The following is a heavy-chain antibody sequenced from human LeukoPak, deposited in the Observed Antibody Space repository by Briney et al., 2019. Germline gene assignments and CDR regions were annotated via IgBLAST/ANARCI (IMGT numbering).Heavy chain of an antibody. D-gene: IGHD2-8*01. J-gene: IGHJ4*02. Sequence: ASVKVSCKASGYTFTSYDINWVRQATGQGLEWMGWMNPNSGNTGYAQKFQGRVTMTRDTSTSTVYMELSSLRSGDTAVYYCARPNGGALFDYWGQGTLVTVSS. V-gene: IGHV1-8*01. CDR1: GYTFTSYD. CDR2: MNPNSGNT. CDR3: ARPNGGALFDY.